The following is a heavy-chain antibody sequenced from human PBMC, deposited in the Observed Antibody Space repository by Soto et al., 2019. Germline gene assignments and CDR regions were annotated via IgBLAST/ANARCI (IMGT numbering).Heavy chain of an antibody. CDR3: ARVGDSSSPNYYYYGMDV. V-gene: IGHV1-18*01. Sequence: QVQLAQSGAEVKKPGASVKVSCKASGYTFTNYGISWVRQAPGQGLGWMGWISAYNGNTNYAQKLQGRVTMTTDTSTSTAYMELSSLSSDDAAVYYCARVGDSSSPNYYYYGMDVWGQGPTVTVSS. D-gene: IGHD6-6*01. J-gene: IGHJ6*02. CDR1: GYTFTNYG. CDR2: ISAYNGNT.